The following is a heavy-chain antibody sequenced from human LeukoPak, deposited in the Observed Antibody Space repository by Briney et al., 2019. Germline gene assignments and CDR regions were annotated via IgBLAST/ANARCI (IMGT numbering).Heavy chain of an antibody. J-gene: IGHJ3*02. D-gene: IGHD3-10*01. Sequence: PGGSLRLSCAASGFTFSSYAMSWVRQAPGKGLEWVSAISGSGGSTYYADSVKGRFTISRDNSKNTLYLQMNSLRAEDTAVYYCAKDPPYYYGSGTRRAHGAFDIWGQGTMVTVSS. CDR2: ISGSGGST. CDR1: GFTFSSYA. CDR3: AKDPPYYYGSGTRRAHGAFDI. V-gene: IGHV3-23*01.